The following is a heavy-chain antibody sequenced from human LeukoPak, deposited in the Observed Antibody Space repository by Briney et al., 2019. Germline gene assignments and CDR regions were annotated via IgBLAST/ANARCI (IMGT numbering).Heavy chain of an antibody. CDR1: GGSITSGGYF. V-gene: IGHV4-39*02. D-gene: IGHD1/OR15-1a*01. J-gene: IGHJ4*02. CDR2: IYYIGSP. Sequence: SETLSLTCTVSGGSITSGGYFWGWIRQPPGKGLEWIGSIYYIGSPYYNPSLKSRVTISLDTSKNQLSLKLSSVTAADTAVYYCARAYGSATEPGTRLFDFWGQGTLVTVSS. CDR3: ARAYGSATEPGTRLFDF.